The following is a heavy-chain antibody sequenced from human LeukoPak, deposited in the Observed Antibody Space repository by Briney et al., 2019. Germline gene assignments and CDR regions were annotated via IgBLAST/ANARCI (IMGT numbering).Heavy chain of an antibody. V-gene: IGHV4-59*01. J-gene: IGHJ3*02. Sequence: PSETLSLTCTVSGGSISSYYWSWIRQPPGKGLEWIGYIYYSGSTNYNPSLKSRVTISVDTSKNQFPLKLSSVTAADTAVYYCARVGAMYRSGAFDIWGQGTMVTVSS. D-gene: IGHD1-26*01. CDR1: GGSISSYY. CDR3: ARVGAMYRSGAFDI. CDR2: IYYSGST.